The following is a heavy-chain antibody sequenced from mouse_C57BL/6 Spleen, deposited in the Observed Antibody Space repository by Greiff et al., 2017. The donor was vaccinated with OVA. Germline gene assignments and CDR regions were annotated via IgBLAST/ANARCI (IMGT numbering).Heavy chain of an antibody. CDR3: ARTGLGYYGSSGYAMDY. J-gene: IGHJ4*01. Sequence: VQLQESGAELVRPGASVKLSCKASGYTFTDYYINWVKQRPGQGLEWIARIYPGSGNTYYNEKFKGKATLTAEKSSSTAYMQLSSLTSEDSAVYFCARTGLGYYGSSGYAMDYWGQGTSVTVSS. V-gene: IGHV1-76*01. D-gene: IGHD1-1*01. CDR1: GYTFTDYY. CDR2: IYPGSGNT.